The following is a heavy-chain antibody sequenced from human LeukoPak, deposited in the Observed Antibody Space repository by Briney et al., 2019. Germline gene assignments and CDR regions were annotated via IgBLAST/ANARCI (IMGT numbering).Heavy chain of an antibody. CDR2: ISAYNGNT. Sequence: ASVKVSCKASGYTFTSYGISWVRQAPGQGLQWMGWISAYNGNTNYAQKLQGRVTMTTDTSTSTAYMELRSLRSDDTAVYYCARVDTGYGDYDYWGQGTLVTVSS. J-gene: IGHJ4*02. V-gene: IGHV1-18*01. CDR3: ARVDTGYGDYDY. CDR1: GYTFTSYG. D-gene: IGHD4-17*01.